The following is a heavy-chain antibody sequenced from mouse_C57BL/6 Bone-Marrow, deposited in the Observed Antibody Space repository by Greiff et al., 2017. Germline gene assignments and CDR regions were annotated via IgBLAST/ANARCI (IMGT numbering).Heavy chain of an antibody. CDR3: TSLAY. J-gene: IGHJ3*01. Sequence: EVKLEESGGGLVQPGGSMKLSCVASGFTFSNYWMNWVRQSPEKGLEWVAQISFKSDNYEAHYAVSVKGRLTISRDDSTSSIYLQMNNLRAEDTGICYCTSLAYWGQGTLVTVSA. V-gene: IGHV6-3*01. CDR1: GFTFSNYW. CDR2: ISFKSDNYEA.